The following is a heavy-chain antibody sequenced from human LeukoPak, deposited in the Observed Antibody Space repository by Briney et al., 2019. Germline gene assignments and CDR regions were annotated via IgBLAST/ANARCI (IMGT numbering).Heavy chain of an antibody. Sequence: GGSLKLSCEASGFTFSGYGMHWVRQAPGKGLEWVAVISYNGSNKYYADSVKGRFTISRDNSKDTVYLQMNSLRAEDTAVCYCARDLVSGGLRIESYYGMDVWGQGTTVTVSS. J-gene: IGHJ6*02. CDR3: ARDLVSGGLRIESYYGMDV. CDR2: ISYNGSNK. V-gene: IGHV3-33*05. D-gene: IGHD3-10*01. CDR1: GFTFSGYG.